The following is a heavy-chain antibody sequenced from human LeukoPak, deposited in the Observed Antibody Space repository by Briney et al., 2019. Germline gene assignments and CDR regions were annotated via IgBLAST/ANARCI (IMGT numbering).Heavy chain of an antibody. J-gene: IGHJ4*02. CDR2: INHSGST. Sequence: PSETLSLTCAVYGGSFSGYYWSWIRQPPGKGLEWIGEINHSGSTNYNPSLKSRVTISVDTSKNQFSLKLSSVTAADTAVYYYARGHRYSSGWYVLDYWGQGTLVTVSS. V-gene: IGHV4-34*01. D-gene: IGHD6-19*01. CDR1: GGSFSGYY. CDR3: ARGHRYSSGWYVLDY.